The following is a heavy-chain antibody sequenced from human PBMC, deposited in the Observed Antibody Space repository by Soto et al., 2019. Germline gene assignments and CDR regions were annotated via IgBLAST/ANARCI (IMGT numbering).Heavy chain of an antibody. Sequence: ASVKVSCKASGYTFTSYGISWVRQAPGQGLEWMGWISAYNGNTNYAQKLQGRVTMTTDTSTSTAYMELRSLRSDDTAVYYCARWCSGGSWPNYYHYGMDVWGQGTTVTVSS. J-gene: IGHJ6*02. CDR2: ISAYNGNT. CDR3: ARWCSGGSWPNYYHYGMDV. D-gene: IGHD2-15*01. V-gene: IGHV1-18*04. CDR1: GYTFTSYG.